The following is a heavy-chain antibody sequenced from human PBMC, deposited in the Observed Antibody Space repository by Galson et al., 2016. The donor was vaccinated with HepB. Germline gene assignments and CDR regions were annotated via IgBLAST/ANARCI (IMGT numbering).Heavy chain of an antibody. CDR2: ISSDSGTI. CDR1: GFAFSSYT. D-gene: IGHD1-26*01. Sequence: SLRLSCAASGFAFSSYTMNWVRQAPGKGLEWVSYISSDSGTIYYADSVKGRFTISGDNVKNSLYLQMNSLRAEDTAVYYCARTAFSYSGSYWWFHPWGQGTLVTVSS. J-gene: IGHJ5*02. CDR3: ARTAFSYSGSYWWFHP. V-gene: IGHV3-48*01.